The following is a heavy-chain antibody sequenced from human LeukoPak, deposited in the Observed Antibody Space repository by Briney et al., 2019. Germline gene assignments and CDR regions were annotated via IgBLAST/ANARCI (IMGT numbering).Heavy chain of an antibody. CDR3: AKDRWLTLAALDY. D-gene: IGHD3-22*01. V-gene: IGHV1-18*01. CDR2: ISAYNGNT. J-gene: IGHJ4*02. Sequence: GASVKVSCKASGYAFTSYGISWVRQAPGQGLEWMGWISAYNGNTNYAQKLQGRVTMTTDTSTSTAYMELRRLRSDDTAVYYCAKDRWLTLAALDYWGQGTLVTVSS. CDR1: GYAFTSYG.